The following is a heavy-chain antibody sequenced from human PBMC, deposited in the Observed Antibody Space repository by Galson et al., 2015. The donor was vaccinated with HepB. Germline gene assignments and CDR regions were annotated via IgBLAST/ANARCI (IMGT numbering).Heavy chain of an antibody. J-gene: IGHJ2*01. V-gene: IGHV3-33*01. CDR2: IRYDGSNI. Sequence: SLRLSCAASGFTFHTYGMHWVRQAPGKGLEWVAIIRYDGSNIDYRDSVKGRFTISRDNSKNTLYLEMDSLRAEDTAFYYCARDLGKGRYFDLWGRGTLVTVSS. CDR1: GFTFHTYG. CDR3: ARDLGKGRYFDL.